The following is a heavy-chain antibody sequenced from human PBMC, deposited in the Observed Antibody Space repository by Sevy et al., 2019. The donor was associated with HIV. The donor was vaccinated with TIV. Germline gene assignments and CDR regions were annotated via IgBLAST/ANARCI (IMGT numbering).Heavy chain of an antibody. CDR1: GFTLSSFA. D-gene: IGHD6-19*01. Sequence: GGSLRLSCAASGFTLSSFAMSWVRQAPGKGLEWVSAISGSGDNTYYADSVKGRFTISRDNSKNTLFLQMNSLRAEDTAGYFCAQGRGSSGWSHWGQGTLVTVSS. CDR3: AQGRGSSGWSH. V-gene: IGHV3-23*01. CDR2: ISGSGDNT. J-gene: IGHJ4*02.